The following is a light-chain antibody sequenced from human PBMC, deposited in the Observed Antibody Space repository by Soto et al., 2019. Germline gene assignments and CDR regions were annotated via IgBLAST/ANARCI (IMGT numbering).Light chain of an antibody. V-gene: IGLV2-23*02. CDR2: EVN. CDR3: CSYAGSTTLV. CDR1: SSDVGTYNL. J-gene: IGLJ2*01. Sequence: QPVLTQPASVSGSPGQSITISCTGTSSDVGTYNLVSWYQQHPDKAPKLMIFEVNKRPSGVSNRFSGSKSGNTASLTISGLQAEDEADYYCCSYAGSTTLVFGGGTKLTVL.